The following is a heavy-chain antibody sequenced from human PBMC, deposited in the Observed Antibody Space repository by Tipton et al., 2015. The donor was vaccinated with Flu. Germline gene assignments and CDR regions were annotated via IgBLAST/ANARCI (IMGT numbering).Heavy chain of an antibody. D-gene: IGHD2-15*01. Sequence: TLSLTCTVSGGSISSGGYYWSWIRQHPGKGLEWIGYIYYSGSTYYNPSLKSRVTISVDTSKYQFSLKLSSVTAADTAVYYCAREEVDDAFDIWGQGTMVTVSS. CDR3: AREEVDDAFDI. V-gene: IGHV4-31*03. CDR2: IYYSGST. J-gene: IGHJ3*02. CDR1: GGSISSGGYY.